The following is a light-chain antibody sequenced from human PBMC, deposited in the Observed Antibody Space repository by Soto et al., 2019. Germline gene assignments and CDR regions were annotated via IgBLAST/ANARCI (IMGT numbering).Light chain of an antibody. J-gene: IGKJ1*01. CDR3: QQYDNLPRT. V-gene: IGKV1-33*01. CDR1: QSIRND. Sequence: NHMTQSPSSRSAYFIDRLTLTCLASQSIRNDLAWYQQKPGKAPKLLIYDASNLETGVPSRFSGSGSGTDFTFTISSLQPEDIATYYCQQYDNLPRTFGQGTKV. CDR2: DAS.